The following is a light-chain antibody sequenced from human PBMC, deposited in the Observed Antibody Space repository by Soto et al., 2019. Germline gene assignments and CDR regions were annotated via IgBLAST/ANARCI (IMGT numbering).Light chain of an antibody. V-gene: IGLV2-14*01. CDR3: SSYTTSDTLV. CDR2: EVS. CDR1: SADIGNYNY. Sequence: QSALTQPASVSGSPGQSITISCTGTSADIGNYNYVSWYQHHPGKAPKPMIYEVSDRPSGVADRFSGSKSGNTASLTISGLQAEDEADYYCSSYTTSDTLVFGGGTKLTVL. J-gene: IGLJ2*01.